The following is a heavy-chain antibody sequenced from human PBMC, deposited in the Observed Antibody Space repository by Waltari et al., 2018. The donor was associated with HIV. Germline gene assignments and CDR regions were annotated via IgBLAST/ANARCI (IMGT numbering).Heavy chain of an antibody. D-gene: IGHD7-27*01. CDR2: MFTGGTT. V-gene: IGHV3-66*01. CDR3: ATDDFLTY. J-gene: IGHJ4*02. Sequence: EVQLVESGGGLVQPGGSLRLSCVVSGFNVSANYMSWVRQAPGEVLEWVSVMFTGGTTYYADSVKGRVTISRDNSRNTVYLQMNNLRAEDTAVYYCATDDFLTYWGQGTPVTVSS. CDR1: GFNVSANY.